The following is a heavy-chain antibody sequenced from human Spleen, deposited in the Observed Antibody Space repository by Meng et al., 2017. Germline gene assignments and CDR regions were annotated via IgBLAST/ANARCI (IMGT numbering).Heavy chain of an antibody. D-gene: IGHD3-10*01. CDR3: ARSAMVRGFDY. Sequence: GGSLRLSCAASGFTFSYYEMNWVRQAPGKGLEWVSYISSSGSDIYFADSVKGRFTISRDNAKYSLYLQMNSLRADDTAVYYCARSAMVRGFDYWGQGTRVTVSS. CDR1: GFTFSYYE. J-gene: IGHJ4*02. V-gene: IGHV3-48*03. CDR2: ISSSGSDI.